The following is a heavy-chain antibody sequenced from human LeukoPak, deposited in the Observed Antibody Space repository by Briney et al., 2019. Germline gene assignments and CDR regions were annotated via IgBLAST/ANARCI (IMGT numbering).Heavy chain of an antibody. CDR1: GFIVSSNY. V-gene: IGHV3-53*01. Sequence: GGSLRLSRAASGFIVSSNYMSWVRQAPGKGLEWVSIIYSGGSTFYADSVKGRFTISRDNSKNTLYLQMNSLSAEDTGVYYCARDGYFDLWGRGTLVSVSS. CDR2: IYSGGST. D-gene: IGHD5-12*01. CDR3: ARDGYFDL. J-gene: IGHJ2*01.